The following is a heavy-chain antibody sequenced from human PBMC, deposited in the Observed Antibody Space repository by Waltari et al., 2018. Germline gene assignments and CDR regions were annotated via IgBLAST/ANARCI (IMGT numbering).Heavy chain of an antibody. J-gene: IGHJ1*01. D-gene: IGHD6-13*01. V-gene: IGHV1-2*02. Sequence: QVQLVQSGAEVKKPGASVKVSCKASVYTFTGYYMHWVRQATGQGLEWMGWINPNSGGTNYAQKFQGRVTMTRDTSISTAYMQLSRLRSDDTAVYYCARVLGYKAAAGTFVEYFQHWGQGTLVTVSS. CDR1: VYTFTGYY. CDR2: INPNSGGT. CDR3: ARVLGYKAAAGTFVEYFQH.